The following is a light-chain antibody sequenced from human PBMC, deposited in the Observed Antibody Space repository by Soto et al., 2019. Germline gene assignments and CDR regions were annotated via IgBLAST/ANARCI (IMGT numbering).Light chain of an antibody. Sequence: EIVMTQSSATLSVSPGERVILSCRASQSINSDLAWYQQKPGQAPRFLIYGASTRATGIPARFSGSGSGTQFTLTISSLQSEDSALSYCQHYNNWPWTFGQGTKVEIK. V-gene: IGKV3-15*01. CDR3: QHYNNWPWT. J-gene: IGKJ1*01. CDR1: QSINSD. CDR2: GAS.